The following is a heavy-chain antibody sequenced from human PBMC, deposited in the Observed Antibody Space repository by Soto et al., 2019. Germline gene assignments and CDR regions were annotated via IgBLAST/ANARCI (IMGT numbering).Heavy chain of an antibody. Sequence: QVQLVESGGGVVQPGRSLRLSCAASGFTFSSYGMHWVRQAPGKGLEWVAVISYDGSNKYYADSVKGRFTISRDNSKNTLYLQMNSLRAEDTAVNYCAILSITGTIFDYWGQGTLVTVSS. CDR3: AILSITGTIFDY. V-gene: IGHV3-30*03. CDR2: ISYDGSNK. CDR1: GFTFSSYG. D-gene: IGHD1-20*01. J-gene: IGHJ4*02.